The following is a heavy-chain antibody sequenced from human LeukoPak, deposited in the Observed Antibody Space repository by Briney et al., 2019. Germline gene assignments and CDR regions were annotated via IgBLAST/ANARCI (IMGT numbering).Heavy chain of an antibody. CDR3: ATHRGSWGPGCFDL. CDR1: GLTFSNYG. J-gene: IGHJ2*01. Sequence: GGSLRLSCAGSGLTFSNYGMHWVRQAPGKGLEWVAVIYYDGSNKYYSDSVRGRFTISKDNSKNTLDLQMNSLRAEDTAVYYCATHRGSWGPGCFDLWGRGTLVTVSS. V-gene: IGHV3-33*01. D-gene: IGHD3-16*01. CDR2: IYYDGSNK.